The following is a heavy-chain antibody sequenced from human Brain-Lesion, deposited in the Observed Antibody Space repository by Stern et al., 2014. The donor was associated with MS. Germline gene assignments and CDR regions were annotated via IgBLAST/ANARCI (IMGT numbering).Heavy chain of an antibody. Sequence: QVQLVQSGPEVKKPGAPVTVSCKTSGYIFTGYYIHWVRQAPGQGLEWMAWINPNTGGTKYAQKFEGRVTMSRDTSISTAYVELSSLTSDDTAVYYCARDQRGITIFGVVTDYYYLGMDVWGQGTTVTVSS. J-gene: IGHJ6*02. CDR3: ARDQRGITIFGVVTDYYYLGMDV. V-gene: IGHV1-2*02. CDR2: INPNTGGT. D-gene: IGHD3-3*01. CDR1: GYIFTGYY.